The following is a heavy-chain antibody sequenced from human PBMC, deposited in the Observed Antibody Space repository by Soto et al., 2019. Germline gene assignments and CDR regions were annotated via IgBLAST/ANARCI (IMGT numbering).Heavy chain of an antibody. V-gene: IGHV1-18*01. CDR1: GYTFTSYG. CDR2: ISAYNGNT. J-gene: IGHJ6*02. D-gene: IGHD6-6*01. Sequence: QVQLVQSGAEVKKPGASVKVSCKASGYTFTSYGISWVRQAPGQGLEWMGWISAYNGNTNYAQKLQGRVTMTTDTSTSTAYMELRSLRSDDTAVYYCARDARKYSSSYRYGMDVWGQGTTVTVSS. CDR3: ARDARKYSSSYRYGMDV.